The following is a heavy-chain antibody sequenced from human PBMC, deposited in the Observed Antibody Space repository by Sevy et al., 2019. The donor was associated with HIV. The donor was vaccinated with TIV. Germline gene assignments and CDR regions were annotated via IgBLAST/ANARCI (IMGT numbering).Heavy chain of an antibody. D-gene: IGHD2-15*01. CDR1: GFTFSDDW. CDR2: IKQDGSQK. CDR3: ARGGWHSGY. J-gene: IGHJ4*02. Sequence: GGSLRLSCAASGFTFSDDWMSWVRQAPGKGLERVANIKQDGSQKYYVDSVKGRFTISRDNAKNSLYLQMNSLRAEDTAVYYCARGGWHSGYWGQGTLVTV. V-gene: IGHV3-7*01.